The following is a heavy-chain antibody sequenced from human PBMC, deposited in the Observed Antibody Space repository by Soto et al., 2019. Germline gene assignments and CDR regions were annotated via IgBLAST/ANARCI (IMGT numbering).Heavy chain of an antibody. V-gene: IGHV4-31*03. CDR1: GGSISSGGYY. CDR3: ARDWGTGYCRGGSCYGLGYGMDV. CDR2: IYYSGST. D-gene: IGHD2-15*01. J-gene: IGHJ6*02. Sequence: SETLSLTCTVSGGSISSGGYYWSWIRQHPGKGLEWIGYIYYSGSTYYNPSLKSRVTISVDTSKNQFSLKLSSVTAADTAVYYCARDWGTGYCRGGSCYGLGYGMDVWGQGTTVTVSS.